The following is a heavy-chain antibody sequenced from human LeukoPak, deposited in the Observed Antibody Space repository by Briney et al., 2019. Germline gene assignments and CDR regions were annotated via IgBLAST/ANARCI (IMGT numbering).Heavy chain of an antibody. Sequence: SETLSLTCSVSDYSISSAYYWGWIRQPPGKGLEWIANIYHSGSTYNNPSLKSRVTISIDTSKNQFSLKLSSVTAADTAVYYCARVRGNRVRPFDYWGQGTLVTVSS. V-gene: IGHV4-38-2*02. CDR2: IYHSGST. CDR1: DYSISSAYY. D-gene: IGHD2/OR15-2a*01. CDR3: ARVRGNRVRPFDY. J-gene: IGHJ4*02.